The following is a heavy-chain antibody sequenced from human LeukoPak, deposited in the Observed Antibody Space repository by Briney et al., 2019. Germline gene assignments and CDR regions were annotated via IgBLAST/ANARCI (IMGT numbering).Heavy chain of an antibody. CDR3: TSGTTSGESDY. D-gene: IGHD1-1*01. V-gene: IGHV3-73*01. CDR1: GFTFSGSA. CDR2: IRSKANSYAT. J-gene: IGHJ4*02. Sequence: GGSLRLSRAASGFTFSGSAMHWVRQASGKGLEWVGRIRSKANSYATAYAASVKGRFTISRDDSKNTAYLQMNSLKTEDTAVYYCTSGTTSGESDYWGQGTLVTVSS.